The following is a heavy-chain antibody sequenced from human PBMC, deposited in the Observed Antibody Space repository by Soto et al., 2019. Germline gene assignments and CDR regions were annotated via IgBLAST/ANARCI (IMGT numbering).Heavy chain of an antibody. D-gene: IGHD2-2*01. CDR2: LHPRENT. V-gene: IGHV4-4*07. J-gene: IGHJ6*02. CDR3: EREQTYSSSTSCYRGRNYYYGMDV. Sequence: TDLLSLTLTTTGCSITLYDRSWIPEPIRKPLAWIGRLHPRENTNYNPSLKSRVTMSVDTEKNQFYRKLSSVTAADTAVYYCEREQTYSSSTSCYRGRNYYYGMDVWCQGTTVT. CDR1: GCSITLYD.